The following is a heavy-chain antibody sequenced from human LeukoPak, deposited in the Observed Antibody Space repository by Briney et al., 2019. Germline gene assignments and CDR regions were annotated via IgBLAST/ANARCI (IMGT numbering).Heavy chain of an antibody. D-gene: IGHD5-24*01. CDR1: GFPFNHYW. J-gene: IGHJ4*02. CDR2: IKPDGTAK. Sequence: GGSLRLSCAASGFPFNHYWMSWVRQAPGKGLEWVANIKPDGTAKYYRYSLKGRFIISNDNAKKPVYLQMNSLRVEDTAVYYCVTMASNVFHYWGQGTLVTVSS. CDR3: VTMASNVFHY. V-gene: IGHV3-7*03.